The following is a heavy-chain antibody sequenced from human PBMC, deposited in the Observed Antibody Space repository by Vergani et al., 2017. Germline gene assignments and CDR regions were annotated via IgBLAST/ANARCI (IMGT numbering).Heavy chain of an antibody. J-gene: IGHJ4*02. CDR3: TTHPYNSDRGYYFDY. CDR1: GFTFSNVW. D-gene: IGHD6-19*01. V-gene: IGHV3-15*01. CDR2: IISKTDGGTT. Sequence: VQLVESGGGLVKPGGSLTLSCAASGFTFSNVWMTWVRQAPGKGLEWVGRIISKTDGGTTDYAAPVKGRFTISRDDAENTLYLQMNSLKIEDTAVYYCTTHPYNSDRGYYFDYWGQGTLVTVSS.